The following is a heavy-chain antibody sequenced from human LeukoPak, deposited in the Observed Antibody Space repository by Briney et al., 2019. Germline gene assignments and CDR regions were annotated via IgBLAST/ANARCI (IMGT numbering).Heavy chain of an antibody. D-gene: IGHD6-13*01. CDR1: GASVSSDNYY. Sequence: KPSQTLSLTCSVSGASVSSDNYYWGWIRQPPGKGLEWIGCLSHTGSNYYNPSLKSRVTIAADLSKNQYSLKLTSATASDTAVYYCARLLSYSSSWYWGQGTLVTVSS. CDR2: LSHTGSN. J-gene: IGHJ4*02. V-gene: IGHV4-39*01. CDR3: ARLLSYSSSWY.